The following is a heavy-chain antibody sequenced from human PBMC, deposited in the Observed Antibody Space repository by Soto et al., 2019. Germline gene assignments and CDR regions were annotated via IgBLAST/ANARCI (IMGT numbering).Heavy chain of an antibody. D-gene: IGHD2-21*01. CDR3: ATYLGGGGGRGY. J-gene: IGHJ4*02. Sequence: QVQLQESGPGLVKPSETLSLTCTVSGGSVTNHHLSWIRQPPGKGLEWMGYINYSGSTTYNPSLWSRVTMSLDTSNRQFSLKLSSVTAADTAVYYCATYLGGGGGRGYWGQGTLVTVSS. V-gene: IGHV4-59*08. CDR2: INYSGST. CDR1: GGSVTNHH.